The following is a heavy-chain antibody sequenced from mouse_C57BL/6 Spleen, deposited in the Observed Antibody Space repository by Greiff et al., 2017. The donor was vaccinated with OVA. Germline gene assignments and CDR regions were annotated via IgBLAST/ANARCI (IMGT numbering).Heavy chain of an antibody. CDR3: ARSYGNPPLMDY. Sequence: VQLQESGPGLVAPSQILSITCTVSGFSLTSYGVHWVRQPPGKGLEWLVVIWSDGSTTYNSALKSRLSISKDNSKSQVFLKMNSLQTDDTAMYYCARSYGNPPLMDYWGQGTSVTVSS. CDR2: IWSDGST. J-gene: IGHJ4*01. CDR1: GFSLTSYG. D-gene: IGHD2-1*01. V-gene: IGHV2-6*03.